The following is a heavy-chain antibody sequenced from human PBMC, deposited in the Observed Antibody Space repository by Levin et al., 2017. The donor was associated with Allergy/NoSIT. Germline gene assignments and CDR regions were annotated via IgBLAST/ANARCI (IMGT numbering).Heavy chain of an antibody. J-gene: IGHJ3*02. CDR1: GGSISSGGYY. D-gene: IGHD3-9*01. CDR2: IYYSGST. V-gene: IGHV4-31*03. Sequence: SETLSLTCTVSGGSISSGGYYWSWIRQHPGKGLEWIGYIYYSGSTYYNPSLKSRVTISVDTSKNQFSLKLSSVNAADTAVYYCARERAGGSYYDILTGDYRDDAFDIWGQGTMVTVSS. CDR3: ARERAGGSYYDILTGDYRDDAFDI.